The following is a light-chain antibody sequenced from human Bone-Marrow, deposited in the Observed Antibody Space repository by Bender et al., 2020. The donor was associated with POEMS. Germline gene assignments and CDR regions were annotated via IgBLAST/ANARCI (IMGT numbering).Light chain of an antibody. V-gene: IGLV1-47*01. CDR1: RSNIGSNY. CDR2: RNN. Sequence: HSMLTQSPSASGTPGQRVTISCSGTRSNIGSNYVYWYQQFPGTAPKLLINRNNQRPSGVPDRFSGSKSGTSASLAITGLQAEDEADYYCCSYAGSHTWVFGGGTRLTVL. CDR3: CSYAGSHTWV. J-gene: IGLJ3*02.